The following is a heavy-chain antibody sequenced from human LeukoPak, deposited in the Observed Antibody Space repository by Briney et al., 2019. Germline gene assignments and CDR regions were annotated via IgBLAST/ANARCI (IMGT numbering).Heavy chain of an antibody. J-gene: IGHJ4*02. V-gene: IGHV3-7*01. Sequence: GGSLRLSCAATGVTFSSYWMSWVRQAPGKGLEWVANIKLDGSEKYYVDSVKGRFTISRDNAKNSLYLQMNSLRAEDTAVYYCARYHGSSWYQDFFDYWGQGTLVTVSS. D-gene: IGHD6-13*01. CDR2: IKLDGSEK. CDR1: GVTFSSYW. CDR3: ARYHGSSWYQDFFDY.